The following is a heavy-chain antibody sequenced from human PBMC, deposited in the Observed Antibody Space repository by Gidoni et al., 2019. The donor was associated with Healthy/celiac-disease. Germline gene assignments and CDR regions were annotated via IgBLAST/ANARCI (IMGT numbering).Heavy chain of an antibody. CDR3: ARVGGYGDLSYYFDY. CDR1: GYTFTSYA. D-gene: IGHD4-17*01. V-gene: IGHV1-3*01. J-gene: IGHJ4*02. Sequence: QVQLVQSGAEVKKPGASVKVSCKASGYTFTSYAMHWVRQAPGQRLEWVGWINAGNGNTKYSQKFQGRVTITRDTSASTAYMELSSLRSEDTAVYYCARVGGYGDLSYYFDYWGQGTLVTVSS. CDR2: INAGNGNT.